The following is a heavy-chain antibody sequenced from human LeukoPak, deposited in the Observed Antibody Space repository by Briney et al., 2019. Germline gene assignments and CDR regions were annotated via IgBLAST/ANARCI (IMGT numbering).Heavy chain of an antibody. D-gene: IGHD3-10*01. CDR3: ARLYGGRYYYGPGSSFFP. Sequence: SETLSLTCTVSGGSISSDYWSWIRQPPGKRLEWIGYIYYSGSTYYNPSLKSRVTISVDTSKNQFSLKLSSVTAADTAVYYCARLYGGRYYYGPGSSFFPWGKGPLVTVS. V-gene: IGHV4-59*08. J-gene: IGHJ5*02. CDR1: GGSISSDY. CDR2: IYYSGST.